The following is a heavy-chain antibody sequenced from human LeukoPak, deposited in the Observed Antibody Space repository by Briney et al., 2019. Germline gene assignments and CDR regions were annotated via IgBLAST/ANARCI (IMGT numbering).Heavy chain of an antibody. V-gene: IGHV3-64*01. CDR2: ISSNGGST. Sequence: PGGSLRLSCAASGFTFSSYAMHWVRQAPGKGLEYVSAISSNGGSTYYANSVKGRFTISRDNSKNTLYLQMGSLRAEDMAVYYCARADDYDSSGYYQYYYYYGMDVWGQGTTVTVSS. CDR3: ARADDYDSSGYYQYYYYYGMDV. CDR1: GFTFSSYA. J-gene: IGHJ6*02. D-gene: IGHD3-22*01.